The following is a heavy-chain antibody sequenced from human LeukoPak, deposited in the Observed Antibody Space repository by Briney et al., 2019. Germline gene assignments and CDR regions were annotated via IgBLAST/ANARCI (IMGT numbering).Heavy chain of an antibody. CDR1: GYTFTGYY. D-gene: IGHD5-18*01. Sequence: ASVKVSCKASGYTFTGYYMHWVRQAPGQGLEWMGWINPNSGGTNYAQKFQGRVTMTRDTSIGTAYMELSRLRSGDTAVYYCARDLVDTAMAQDYWGQGTLVTVSS. J-gene: IGHJ4*02. CDR2: INPNSGGT. V-gene: IGHV1-2*02. CDR3: ARDLVDTAMAQDY.